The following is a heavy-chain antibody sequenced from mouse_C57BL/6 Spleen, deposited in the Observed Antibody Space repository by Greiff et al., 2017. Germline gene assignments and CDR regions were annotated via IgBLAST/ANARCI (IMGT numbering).Heavy chain of an antibody. J-gene: IGHJ4*01. CDR2: IWSDGST. D-gene: IGHD3-2*02. V-gene: IGHV2-6-1*01. CDR1: GFSLTSYG. Sequence: QVQLKESGPGLVAPSQSLSITCTVSGFSLTSYGVHWVRQPPGKGLEWLVVIWSDGSTTYNSALKSSRSISKNNSKSQVFLKMNSHQTDDTAMYYCSRQDSSGYGGMDDWGQGTSVTVSS. CDR3: SRQDSSGYGGMDD.